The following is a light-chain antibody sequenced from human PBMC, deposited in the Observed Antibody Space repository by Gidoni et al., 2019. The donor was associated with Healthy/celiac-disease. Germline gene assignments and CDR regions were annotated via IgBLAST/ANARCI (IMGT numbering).Light chain of an antibody. CDR2: WAS. CDR1: QSVLYSSNNKNY. V-gene: IGKV4-1*01. CDR3: QQHYSTPPIT. J-gene: IGKJ5*01. Sequence: DIVMTQSPYSLAVSLGERATINCKSSQSVLYSSNNKNYLAWYQQKPGQTPKLLIYWASTRESGVPDRFSGSGSGTDFTLTISSLQAEDVAVSYCQQHYSTPPITFGQGTRLEIK.